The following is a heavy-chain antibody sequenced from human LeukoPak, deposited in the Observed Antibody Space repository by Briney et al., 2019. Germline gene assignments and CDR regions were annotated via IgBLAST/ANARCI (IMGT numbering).Heavy chain of an antibody. V-gene: IGHV4-39*01. CDR3: ARLGSSGYYYVY. D-gene: IGHD3-22*01. Sequence: SETLSLTCTVSGGSISSSSYYWGWIRQPPGKGLEWIGSIYYSGGTYYNPSLKSRVTISVDTSKNQFSLKLSSVTAADTAVYYCARLGSSGYYYVYWGQGTLVTVSS. CDR1: GGSISSSSYY. J-gene: IGHJ4*02. CDR2: IYYSGGT.